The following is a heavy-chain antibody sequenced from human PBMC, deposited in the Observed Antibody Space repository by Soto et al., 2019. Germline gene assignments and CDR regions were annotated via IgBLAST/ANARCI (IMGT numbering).Heavy chain of an antibody. V-gene: IGHV5-51*01. CDR1: GYSFTSYW. D-gene: IGHD3-16*01. CDR3: ARTPSGWTRGDYYFDY. Sequence: GESLKISCKGSGYSFTSYWIGWVRQMPGKGLEWMGIIYPGDSDTRYSPSFQGQVTISADKSISTAYLQWSSLKASDTAMYYCARTPSGWTRGDYYFDYWGQGTLVTVPQ. J-gene: IGHJ4*02. CDR2: IYPGDSDT.